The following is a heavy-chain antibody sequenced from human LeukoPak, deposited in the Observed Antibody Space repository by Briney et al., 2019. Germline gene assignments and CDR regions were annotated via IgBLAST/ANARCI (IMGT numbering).Heavy chain of an antibody. Sequence: PGGSLRLSCAASGFTFSSHSMNWVRQAPGKGLEWVSSISSSSSYVYYADSVKGRFTISRDNAKNSLYLQMNSLRAEDTAVYYCARVAGRGVVPTTFNFDYWGQGTLVTVSS. D-gene: IGHD3-10*01. CDR1: GFTFSSHS. CDR2: ISSSSSYV. CDR3: ARVAGRGVVPTTFNFDY. V-gene: IGHV3-21*01. J-gene: IGHJ4*02.